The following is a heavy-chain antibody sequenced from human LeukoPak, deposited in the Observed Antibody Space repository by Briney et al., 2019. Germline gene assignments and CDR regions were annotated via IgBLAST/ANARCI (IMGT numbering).Heavy chain of an antibody. V-gene: IGHV3-74*01. D-gene: IGHD3-10*01. CDR2: INPDGSTT. CDR3: AKDYYALLWFGEFNRKYYFDY. CDR1: GFTFSNYW. Sequence: PGGSLRLSCAASGFTFSNYWMHWVRQDPGKGLVWVSFINPDGSTTNYADSVKGRFTISRDNSKNALYLQMNSLRADDTAVHYCAKDYYALLWFGEFNRKYYFDYWGQGTLVTVSS. J-gene: IGHJ4*02.